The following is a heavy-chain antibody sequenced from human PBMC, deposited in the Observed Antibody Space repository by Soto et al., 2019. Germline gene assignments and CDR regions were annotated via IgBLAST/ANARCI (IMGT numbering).Heavy chain of an antibody. CDR1: GGTFSSYA. J-gene: IGHJ6*02. V-gene: IGHV1-69*01. Sequence: QVQLVQSGAEVKKPGSSVKVSCKASGGTFSSYAISWVRQAPGQGLEWMGGIIPISDTTNYAQKFQGRVTITADDDTSTAYMELSSLRSEETAVYYCARSQGSSTSLEIYYYYYYGMDVWGQGTTVTVSS. D-gene: IGHD2-2*01. CDR2: IIPISDTT. CDR3: ARSQGSSTSLEIYYYYYYGMDV.